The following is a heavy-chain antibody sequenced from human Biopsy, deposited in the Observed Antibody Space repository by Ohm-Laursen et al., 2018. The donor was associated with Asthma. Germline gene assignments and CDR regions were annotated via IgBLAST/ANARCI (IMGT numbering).Heavy chain of an antibody. J-gene: IGHJ4*02. CDR2: ISFDGSNK. Sequence: SLRLSCAAPGFSFSNYGRHWVRQAPGKGLDWVAVISFDGSNKNYTDSVKGRFTISRDNSRNTLHLQMNSLRAEDTAVYYCAKDVFPGWELRRGPDYWGQGTLVTVSS. CDR3: AKDVFPGWELRRGPDY. D-gene: IGHD1-26*01. CDR1: GFSFSNYG. V-gene: IGHV3-30*18.